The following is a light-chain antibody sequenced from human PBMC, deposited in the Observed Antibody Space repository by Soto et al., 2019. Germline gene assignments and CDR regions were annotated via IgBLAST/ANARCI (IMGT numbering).Light chain of an antibody. CDR3: QQYGSSPPYT. CDR2: GSS. J-gene: IGKJ2*01. Sequence: EVVLTQSPGTLSLSPGERATLSCRASQTVSNNYLAWYQHKPGQSPKLLIFGSSDRATGITDRFSGSGSGTDFTLTISRLDSEDFAVYYCQQYGSSPPYTFGQGTKLEIK. V-gene: IGKV3-20*01. CDR1: QTVSNNY.